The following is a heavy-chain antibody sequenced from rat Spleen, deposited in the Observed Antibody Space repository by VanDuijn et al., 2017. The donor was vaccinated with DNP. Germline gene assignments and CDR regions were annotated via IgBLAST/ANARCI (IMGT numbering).Heavy chain of an antibody. J-gene: IGHJ2*01. Sequence: EVQLVESGGGLVQPGRSLKLSCAASGFTFSDYYLPGVRQAPTKGLEWVAYISYDGTSYYRDSVKGRFTISRDNAKSTLYLQMISLRSEDMATYYCARHVLPLRVWDYWGQGVMVTVSS. CDR1: GFTFSDYY. D-gene: IGHD4-1*01. CDR2: ISYDGTS. CDR3: ARHVLPLRVWDY. V-gene: IGHV5-22*01.